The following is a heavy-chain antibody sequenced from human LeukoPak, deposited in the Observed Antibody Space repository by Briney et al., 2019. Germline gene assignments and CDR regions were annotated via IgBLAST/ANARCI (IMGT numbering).Heavy chain of an antibody. D-gene: IGHD1-26*01. V-gene: IGHV3-11*04. Sequence: GGSLRLSCVGSRFTFSDYHMGWIRQAPGKGLEWVSYISPSGNTIHYIDSVKGRFTISRDNAKNSVYLQMNSLRAEDTAKYYCTRDPPWDLADYWGQGTLVTVSS. CDR3: TRDPPWDLADY. CDR1: RFTFSDYH. CDR2: ISPSGNTI. J-gene: IGHJ4*02.